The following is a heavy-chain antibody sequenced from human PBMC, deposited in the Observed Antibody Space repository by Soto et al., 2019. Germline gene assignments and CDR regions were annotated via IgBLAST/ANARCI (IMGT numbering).Heavy chain of an antibody. Sequence: SETLSLTCTVSGGSISSYYWSWIRQPPGKGLEWIGYIYYSGSTNYNPSLKSRVTISVDTSKNQFSLKLSSVTAADTAGYYCARDSILVGATPGHFDYWGQGTLVTVSS. D-gene: IGHD1-26*01. CDR3: ARDSILVGATPGHFDY. V-gene: IGHV4-59*01. CDR1: GGSISSYY. CDR2: IYYSGST. J-gene: IGHJ4*02.